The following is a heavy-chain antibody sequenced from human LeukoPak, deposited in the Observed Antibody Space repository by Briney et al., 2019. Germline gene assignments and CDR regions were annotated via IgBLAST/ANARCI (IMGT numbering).Heavy chain of an antibody. CDR3: ARDSTPYSSGWYRDAFDI. J-gene: IGHJ3*02. V-gene: IGHV4-59*01. D-gene: IGHD6-19*01. CDR1: GGSISSYY. CDR2: TYYSGST. Sequence: SETLSLTCTVSGGSISSYYWSWIRQPPGKGLEWIGYTYYSGSTNYNPSLKSRVTISVDTSKNQFSLKLSSVTAADTAVYYCARDSTPYSSGWYRDAFDIWGQGTMVTVSS.